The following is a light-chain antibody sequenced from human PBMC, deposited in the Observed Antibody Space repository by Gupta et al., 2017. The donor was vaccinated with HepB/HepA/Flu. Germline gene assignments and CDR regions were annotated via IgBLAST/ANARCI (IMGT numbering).Light chain of an antibody. J-gene: IGKJ5*01. CDR1: QGISSY. CDR3: QQYDSYPRDT. CDR2: AAS. V-gene: IGKV1-8*01. Sequence: AIRMTQSPSSFSASTGDRVTITCRASQGISSYLAWYQQKPGKAPKLLIYAASTLQSGVPSRFSGSGSGTDFTLTISCLQSEDFATYYCQQYDSYPRDTFGQGTRLEIK.